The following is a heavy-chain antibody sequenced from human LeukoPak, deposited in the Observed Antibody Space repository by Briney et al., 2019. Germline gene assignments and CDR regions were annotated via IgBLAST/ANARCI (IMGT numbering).Heavy chain of an antibody. V-gene: IGHV3-30-3*01. Sequence: GGSLRLSCAASGFTFSSYAMHWVRQAPGKGLEWVAVISYDGSNKYYADSVKGRFIISRDNSKNTLYLQMNSLRAEDTAVYYCARVQIAARPDTGYFDYWGQGTLVTVSS. CDR3: ARVQIAARPDTGYFDY. CDR2: ISYDGSNK. J-gene: IGHJ4*02. D-gene: IGHD6-6*01. CDR1: GFTFSSYA.